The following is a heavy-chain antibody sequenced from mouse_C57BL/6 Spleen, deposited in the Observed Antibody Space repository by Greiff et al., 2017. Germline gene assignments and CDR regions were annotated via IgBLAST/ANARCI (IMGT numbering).Heavy chain of an antibody. Sequence: VQLQQSGPELVKPGASVKISCKASGYTFTDYYMNWVKQSHGQSLEWIGDINPNNGGTSYNQKFKGKATLTVDKSSSTAYMELRSLTSEDSAVYYCARGGDGDFDVWGTGTTVTVSS. J-gene: IGHJ1*03. CDR3: ARGGDGDFDV. D-gene: IGHD2-3*01. V-gene: IGHV1-26*01. CDR2: INPNNGGT. CDR1: GYTFTDYY.